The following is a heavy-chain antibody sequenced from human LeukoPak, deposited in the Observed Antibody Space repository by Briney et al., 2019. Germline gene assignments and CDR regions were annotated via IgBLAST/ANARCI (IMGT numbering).Heavy chain of an antibody. V-gene: IGHV3-48*04. J-gene: IGHJ3*01. CDR2: IISSSSPI. CDR1: GFTFSSYR. D-gene: IGHD3-22*01. Sequence: GGSLRLSCAASGFTFSSYRMNGVRQAPGKGVEGGSYIISSSSPIYYADSVQGRFTISRDNAKNSLYLQMSSLRAEDTAVYYCAKVILRSSGSGAFDLWGQGTVVTVTS. CDR3: AKVILRSSGSGAFDL.